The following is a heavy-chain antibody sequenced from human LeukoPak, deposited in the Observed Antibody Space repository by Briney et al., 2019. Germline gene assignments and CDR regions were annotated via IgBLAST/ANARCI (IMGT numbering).Heavy chain of an antibody. CDR2: ISGSGDNT. V-gene: IGHV3-23*01. CDR1: GFTFSSYA. J-gene: IGHJ4*02. CDR3: ARDGVEKSRIYYFDY. Sequence: GGSLRLSCAASGFTFSSYAMSWVRQVPGKGLEWVSVISGSGDNTYYADSVKGRFTISRDNSKNMLYLQMDSLSAEDTAVYYCARDGVEKSRIYYFDYWGQGTLVTVSS. D-gene: IGHD3-16*01.